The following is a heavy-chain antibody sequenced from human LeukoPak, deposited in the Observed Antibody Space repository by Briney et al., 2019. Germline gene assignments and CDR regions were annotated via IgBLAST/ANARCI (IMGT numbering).Heavy chain of an antibody. V-gene: IGHV3-73*01. CDR2: IRNKANSYAT. D-gene: IGHD3-22*01. Sequence: PGGSLRLSCAASGFPFSGSAMHWVRQASGKGLEWVGRIRNKANSYATAYAASVKGRFTISRDDSKNTAYLQMNSLKTEDTAIYYCTTYDSSGYYQDYWGQGTLVTVSS. J-gene: IGHJ4*02. CDR1: GFPFSGSA. CDR3: TTYDSSGYYQDY.